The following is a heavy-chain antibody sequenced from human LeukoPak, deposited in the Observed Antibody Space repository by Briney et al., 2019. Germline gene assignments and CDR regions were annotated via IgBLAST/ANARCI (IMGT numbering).Heavy chain of an antibody. V-gene: IGHV3-30-3*01. CDR3: ARDAPVVVAATGPLDY. CDR2: ISYDGSNK. J-gene: IGHJ4*02. Sequence: GGSLRLSCAASGFTFRNYVIHWVRQAPGKGLEWVAAISYDGSNKYYADSVKGRFTISRDNSKNTLYLQMNSLRAEDTAVYYCARDAPVVVAATGPLDYWGQGTLVTVSS. D-gene: IGHD2-15*01. CDR1: GFTFRNYV.